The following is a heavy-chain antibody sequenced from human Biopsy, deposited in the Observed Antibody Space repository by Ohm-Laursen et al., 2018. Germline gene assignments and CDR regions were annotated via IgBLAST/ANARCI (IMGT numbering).Heavy chain of an antibody. CDR3: ARDTRWSPYHMDV. Sequence: SLRLSCAASGFPFSDYYMRWIRQAPGKGLEWVSYISSGGTTIYYADSVKGRFTISRDNAKNSLYLQMNSLRADDTAVYYCARDTRWSPYHMDVWGQGTTDTVSS. D-gene: IGHD4-23*01. V-gene: IGHV3-11*01. CDR1: GFPFSDYY. CDR2: ISSGGTTI. J-gene: IGHJ6*02.